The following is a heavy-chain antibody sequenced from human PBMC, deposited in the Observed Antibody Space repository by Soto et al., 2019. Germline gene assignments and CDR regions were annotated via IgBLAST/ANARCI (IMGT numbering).Heavy chain of an antibody. CDR3: SKDADEMATIYYFDY. D-gene: IGHD5-12*01. Sequence: PGGSLRLSCAASGFTFSSYGMHWVRQAPGKGLEWVAVISYDGSNKYYADSVKGRFTISRDNSKNTLYLQMNSLRAEDTAVYYCSKDADEMATIYYFDYWGQGTLVTVSS. CDR1: GFTFSSYG. V-gene: IGHV3-30*18. J-gene: IGHJ4*02. CDR2: ISYDGSNK.